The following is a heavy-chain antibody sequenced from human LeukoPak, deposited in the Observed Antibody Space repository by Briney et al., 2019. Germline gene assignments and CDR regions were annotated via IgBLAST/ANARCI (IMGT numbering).Heavy chain of an antibody. CDR3: AKSLRTYYDILTGYCFDY. Sequence: GGSLRLSCAASGFTFSSYAMSWVRQAPGKGLEWVSAISGSGGRTYSADSVKGWFTISRDNSKNTLYLQMNSLRAEDTAVYYCAKSLRTYYDILTGYCFDYWGQGTLVTVSS. CDR1: GFTFSSYA. CDR2: ISGSGGRT. D-gene: IGHD3-9*01. V-gene: IGHV3-23*01. J-gene: IGHJ4*02.